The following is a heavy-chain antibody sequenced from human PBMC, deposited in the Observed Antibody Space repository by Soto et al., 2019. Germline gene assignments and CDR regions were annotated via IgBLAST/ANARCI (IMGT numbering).Heavy chain of an antibody. V-gene: IGHV1-58*01. CDR1: GFTFTSSA. D-gene: IGHD2-21*01. CDR2: IVVGSGNT. CDR3: AGAIRRCSADY. Sequence: QMQLVQSGPEVKKPGTSVKVSCKASGFTFTSSAVQWVRQARGQRLEWIGWIVVGSGNTNYAQKFQERVTITRDMSTSTAYMELSSLRSEDTAVYYCAGAIRRCSADYWGQGTLVTVSS. J-gene: IGHJ4*02.